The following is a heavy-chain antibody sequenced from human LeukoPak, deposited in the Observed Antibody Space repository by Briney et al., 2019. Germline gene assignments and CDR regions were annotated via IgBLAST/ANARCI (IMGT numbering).Heavy chain of an antibody. Sequence: PGRSLRLSCAASGFAFSGYAMYWVRQAPGKGLEWVTVISYDGSNKYYADSVKGRFTISRDNSKNTLYLQMNSLRAEDTAVYYCARGYYSSSRIDYWGQGTLVTVSS. CDR1: GFAFSGYA. V-gene: IGHV3-30-3*01. D-gene: IGHD6-13*01. J-gene: IGHJ4*02. CDR3: ARGYYSSSRIDY. CDR2: ISYDGSNK.